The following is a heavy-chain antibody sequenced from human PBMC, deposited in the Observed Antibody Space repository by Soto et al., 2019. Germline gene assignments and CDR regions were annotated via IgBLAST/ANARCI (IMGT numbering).Heavy chain of an antibody. V-gene: IGHV4-39*01. CDR3: ARLSMVRGVIIRSYYYYMDV. J-gene: IGHJ6*03. Sequence: SETLSLTCTVSGGSISSSSYYWGWIRQPPGKGLDWIGSIYYSGSTYYNPSLKSRVTISVDTSKNQFSLKLSSVTAADTAVYYCARLSMVRGVIIRSYYYYMDVWGKGTTVTVSS. D-gene: IGHD3-10*01. CDR2: IYYSGST. CDR1: GGSISSSSYY.